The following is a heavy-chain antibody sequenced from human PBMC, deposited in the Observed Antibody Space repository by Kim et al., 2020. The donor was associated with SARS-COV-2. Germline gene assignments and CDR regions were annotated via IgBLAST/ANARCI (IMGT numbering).Heavy chain of an antibody. CDR2: ISYEGSKK. CDR1: GFNFNNFG. J-gene: IGHJ3*01. Sequence: GGSLRLSCAASGFNFNNFGFHWVRQAPGKGLGWVAVISYEGSKKKYADSLKGRFIISRDYSKNTVYLELTSLTPEDTAVYYCAKSTVILWFGQFRNDAF. D-gene: IGHD3-10*01. V-gene: IGHV3-30*18. CDR3: AKSTVILWFGQFRNDAF.